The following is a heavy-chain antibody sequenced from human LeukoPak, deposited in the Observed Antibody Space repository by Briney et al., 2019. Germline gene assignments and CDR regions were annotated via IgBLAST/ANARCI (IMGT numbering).Heavy chain of an antibody. CDR2: IYYSGST. CDR1: GGSISSGGYY. J-gene: IGHJ6*03. CDR3: ARGLGNSDYYYYYYMDV. V-gene: IGHV4-31*03. Sequence: SETLSLTCTVSGGSISSGGYYWSWIRQHPGKGLEWIGYIYYSGSTYYNPSLKSRVTISVDTSKNQFSLKLSSVTAADTAVYYYARGLGNSDYYYYYYMDVWGKGTTVTVSS. D-gene: IGHD4-23*01.